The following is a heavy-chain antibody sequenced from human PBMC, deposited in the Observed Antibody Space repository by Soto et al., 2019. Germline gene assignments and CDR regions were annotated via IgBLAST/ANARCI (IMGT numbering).Heavy chain of an antibody. CDR1: GFTFSNYW. CDR2: INSDGSVS. V-gene: IGHV3-74*02. J-gene: IGHJ6*03. Sequence: EVQLVESGGGLVQPGGSLRLSCAASGFTFSNYWMYWVRQAPGKGLEWVSRINSDGSVSSHADSVRGRLTISRDNVKRTLWLHMDSLRADDTDVSFCARGDCVGGTCYSLAGCFYYYIYVWGTGTTVSVFS. D-gene: IGHD2-15*01. CDR3: ARGDCVGGTCYSLAGCFYYYIYV.